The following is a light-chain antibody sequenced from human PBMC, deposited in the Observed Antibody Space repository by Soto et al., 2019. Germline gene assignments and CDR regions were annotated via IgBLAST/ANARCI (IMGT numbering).Light chain of an antibody. V-gene: IGKV3-20*01. CDR2: GAS. Sequence: EIVLTQSPGTLSLSPWERDTLSCRASQSVSSSYLAWYQQKPGQAPRLLIYGASSRATGIPDRFSGSGSGTDFTLTISRLEPEDFAVYYCQQYGSSSWTFGQGTKVDIK. CDR1: QSVSSSY. CDR3: QQYGSSSWT. J-gene: IGKJ1*01.